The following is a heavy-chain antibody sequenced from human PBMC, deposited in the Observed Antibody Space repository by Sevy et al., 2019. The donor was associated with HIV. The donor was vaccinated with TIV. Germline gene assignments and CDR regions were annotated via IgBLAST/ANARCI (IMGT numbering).Heavy chain of an antibody. Sequence: AGSLRLSCAASGFTFNNYAMSWVLQDPGKELEWISVIAAGGVITYSVDSVRGRFTISRDNSKNMVYLQMNSLRAEDTATYYSVVGTIQHFDYWGQGTRVTVSS. V-gene: IGHV3-23*01. D-gene: IGHD1-26*01. J-gene: IGHJ4*02. CDR1: GFTFNNYA. CDR3: VVGTIQHFDY. CDR2: IAAGGVIT.